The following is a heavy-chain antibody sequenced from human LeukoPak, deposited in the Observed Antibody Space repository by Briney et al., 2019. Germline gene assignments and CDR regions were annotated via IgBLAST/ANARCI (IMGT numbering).Heavy chain of an antibody. Sequence: GGSLRLSCAASGFTFSSYWMTWVRQTPGKGLEWVANIKYDASEKDYLDSVKGRFTISRDNAKNSLYLQMNSLRAEDTAVYYCAKDIDPPGLFLDSWGRGTLVTVSS. CDR2: IKYDASEK. V-gene: IGHV3-7*04. J-gene: IGHJ4*02. CDR3: AKDIDPPGLFLDS. D-gene: IGHD2-8*02. CDR1: GFTFSSYW.